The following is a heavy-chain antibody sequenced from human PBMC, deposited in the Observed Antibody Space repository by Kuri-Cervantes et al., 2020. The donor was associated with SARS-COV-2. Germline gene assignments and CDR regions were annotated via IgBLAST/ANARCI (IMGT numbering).Heavy chain of an antibody. CDR3: ARGWDAFDI. V-gene: IGHV3-30-3*01. CDR2: ISYDGSNK. J-gene: IGHJ3*02. Sequence: LSLTCAASGFTFSSYAMHWVRQAPGKGLEWVAVISYDGSNKYYADSVKGRFTISRDNSKNTLYLQMNSLRAEDTAVYYCARGWDAFDIWGQGTMVTASS. CDR1: GFTFSSYA. D-gene: IGHD5-24*01.